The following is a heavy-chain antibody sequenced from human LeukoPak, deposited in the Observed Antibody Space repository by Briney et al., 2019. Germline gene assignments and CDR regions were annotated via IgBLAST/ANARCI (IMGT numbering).Heavy chain of an antibody. D-gene: IGHD3-22*01. CDR2: ISSYNGNT. J-gene: IGHJ4*02. Sequence: GASVKVSCKASGYTFTSYGISWVRQAPGQGLEWMGWISSYNGNTNYAQKLQGRVTMTTDTSTSTTYMELRSLRSDDTAIYYCARDPYYDSSGYLTFDYWGQGTLVTVSS. CDR1: GYTFTSYG. V-gene: IGHV1-18*01. CDR3: ARDPYYDSSGYLTFDY.